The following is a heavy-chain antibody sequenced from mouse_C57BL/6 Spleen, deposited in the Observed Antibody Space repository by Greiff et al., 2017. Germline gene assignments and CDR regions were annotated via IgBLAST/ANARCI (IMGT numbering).Heavy chain of an antibody. D-gene: IGHD1-1*01. CDR2: ISYDGSN. J-gene: IGHJ2*01. CDR1: GYSITSGYY. V-gene: IGHV3-6*01. Sequence: DVQLQESGPGLVKPSQSLSLTCSVTGYSITSGYYWNWIRQFPGNKLEWMGYISYDGSNNSNPSLKNRISITRDTSKNQFFLKLNSVTTEDTATYYCAKGDYYGSSPHYFDYWGTGTTLTVSS. CDR3: AKGDYYGSSPHYFDY.